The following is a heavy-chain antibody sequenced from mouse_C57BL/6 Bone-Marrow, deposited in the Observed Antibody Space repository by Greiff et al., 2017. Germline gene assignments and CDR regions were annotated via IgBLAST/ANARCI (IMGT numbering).Heavy chain of an antibody. CDR3: ARWNYGSSYDRYFDV. Sequence: VQLQQPGAELVKPGASVKLSCKASGYTFTSYWMHWVKQRPGRGLEWIGRIDPNSGGTKYNEKFKSKATLTVDKPSSTAYLQLSSLTSEDSAVYYCARWNYGSSYDRYFDVWGTGTTVTVSS. V-gene: IGHV1-72*01. D-gene: IGHD1-1*01. CDR2: IDPNSGGT. CDR1: GYTFTSYW. J-gene: IGHJ1*03.